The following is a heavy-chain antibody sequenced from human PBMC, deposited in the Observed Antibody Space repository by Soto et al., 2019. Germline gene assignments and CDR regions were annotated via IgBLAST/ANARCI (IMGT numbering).Heavy chain of an antibody. V-gene: IGHV1-69*01. CDR2: IIPIFGTA. Sequence: QVQLVQSGAEVKKPGSSVKVSCKASGGTFSSYAISWVRQAPGQGLEWMGGIIPIFGTANYAQKFQGRVTITTDESTSKAYRALSSLRSEDTGVYYCASVDYYDSSGYYGSLDYWGQGTLVTVSS. CDR3: ASVDYYDSSGYYGSLDY. J-gene: IGHJ4*02. CDR1: GGTFSSYA. D-gene: IGHD3-22*01.